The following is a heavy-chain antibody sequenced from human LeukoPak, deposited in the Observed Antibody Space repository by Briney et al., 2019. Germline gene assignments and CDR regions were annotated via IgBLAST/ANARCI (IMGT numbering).Heavy chain of an antibody. CDR2: VSISGNIL. J-gene: IGHJ4*02. V-gene: IGHV3-48*03. CDR1: GFTFSSYE. D-gene: IGHD3-22*01. CDR3: AKNGRIYYDGSGYPYYFDY. Sequence: GGSLRLSCAASGFTFSSYEMNWVRQAPGKVLEWVSYVSISGNILHYADSVKGRFIISRDNAKSSLYLQMNSLRAEDTALYYCAKNGRIYYDGSGYPYYFDYWGQGTQVTVSS.